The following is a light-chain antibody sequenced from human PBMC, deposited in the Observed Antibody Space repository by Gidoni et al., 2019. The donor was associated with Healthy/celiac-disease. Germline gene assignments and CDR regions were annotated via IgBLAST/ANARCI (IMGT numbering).Light chain of an antibody. V-gene: IGKV3-11*01. CDR2: DAS. J-gene: IGKJ5*01. Sequence: EIVLTQSPATLSLSPGERATLSCRASQSVSSYLAWCQQKPGQAPRLLIYDASNRATGIPARFSGSGSGTDFTLTISSREPEDFAVYYCQQRSNWPITFGQGTRLEIK. CDR1: QSVSSY. CDR3: QQRSNWPIT.